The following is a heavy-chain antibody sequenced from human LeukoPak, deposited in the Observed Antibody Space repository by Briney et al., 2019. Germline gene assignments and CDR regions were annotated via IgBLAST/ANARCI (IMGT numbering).Heavy chain of an antibody. CDR2: ISYDGSNK. Sequence: PGRSLRLSCAASGFTFSNYDMHWVRQAPGKGLEWVAVISYDGSNKYYADSVKGRFTISRDNSKNTLYLQMNSLRAEDTAVYYCARRRFDYWGQGTLVTVSS. J-gene: IGHJ4*02. CDR3: ARRRFDY. V-gene: IGHV3-30-3*01. CDR1: GFTFSNYD. D-gene: IGHD5-24*01.